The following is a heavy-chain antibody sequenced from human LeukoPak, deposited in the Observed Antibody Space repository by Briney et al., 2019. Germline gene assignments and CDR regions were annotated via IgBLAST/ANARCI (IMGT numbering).Heavy chain of an antibody. D-gene: IGHD3-3*01. J-gene: IGHJ4*02. V-gene: IGHV4-30-4*01. CDR1: GGSISSGDYY. Sequence: SETLSLTCTVSGGSISSGDYYWSWIRQPPGKGLEWIGYIYYSGSTYYNPSLKSRVTISVDTSKNQFSLKLSSVTAADTAVYYCARALYDFWSGYPYDYWGQGTLVTVSS. CDR3: ARALYDFWSGYPYDY. CDR2: IYYSGST.